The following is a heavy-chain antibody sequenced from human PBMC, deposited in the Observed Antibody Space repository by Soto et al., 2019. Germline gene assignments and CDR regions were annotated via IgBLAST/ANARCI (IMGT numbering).Heavy chain of an antibody. CDR3: AKESMPEHYGDTLFDH. Sequence: EVQLLESGGGLVQPGGSLRLSCEASGFSFSNYALNWVRQAPGKGLEWVSTFSAGGRAYYADSVKGRFTIAKDFSKNTLHLQTNSLRAEDTAVYFCAKESMPEHYGDTLFDHWGQGTRVTVSS. CDR1: GFSFSNYA. V-gene: IGHV3-23*01. D-gene: IGHD4-17*01. CDR2: FSAGGRA. J-gene: IGHJ4*02.